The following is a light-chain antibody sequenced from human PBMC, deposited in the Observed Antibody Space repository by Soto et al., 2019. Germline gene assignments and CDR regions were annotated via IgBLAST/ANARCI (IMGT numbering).Light chain of an antibody. Sequence: QSALTQPASVSGSPGQSITISCTGTSSDVGGYNYVSWYQQHPGKAPKLMIYGVTNRPSGASNRFSGSKSANTASLSISGVQAEDEADYYCSSYTSSSTRSVVFGGGTQLTVL. J-gene: IGLJ2*01. CDR2: GVT. CDR1: SSDVGGYNY. CDR3: SSYTSSSTRSVV. V-gene: IGLV2-14*01.